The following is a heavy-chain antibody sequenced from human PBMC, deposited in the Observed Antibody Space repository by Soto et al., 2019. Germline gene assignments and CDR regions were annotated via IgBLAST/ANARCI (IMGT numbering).Heavy chain of an antibody. V-gene: IGHV5-51*01. Sequence: GESLKISCKGFGYSFTTNWIGWVRQMPGKGLEWMGIIYPADSDTRYSPSFQGQVTISADKSITTAYLQWSSLKASDTAMYYCARVENQLVPGQHWGQGTLVTVSS. CDR2: IYPADSDT. CDR1: GYSFTTNW. D-gene: IGHD6-13*01. CDR3: ARVENQLVPGQH. J-gene: IGHJ1*01.